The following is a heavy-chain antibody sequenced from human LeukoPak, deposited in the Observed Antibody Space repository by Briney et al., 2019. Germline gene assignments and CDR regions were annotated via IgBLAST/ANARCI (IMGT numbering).Heavy chain of an antibody. J-gene: IGHJ3*02. CDR3: ARDQSWFDAFDI. CDR1: GYTFTGYY. V-gene: IGHV1-2*02. D-gene: IGHD3-9*01. CDR2: INPNSGGT. Sequence: ASVKVSCKASGYTFTGYYMHWVRQAPGQGLEWMGGINPNSGGTNYAQKFQGRVTMTRDTSISTAYMELSRLRSDDTAAYYCARDQSWFDAFDIWGQGTMVTVSS.